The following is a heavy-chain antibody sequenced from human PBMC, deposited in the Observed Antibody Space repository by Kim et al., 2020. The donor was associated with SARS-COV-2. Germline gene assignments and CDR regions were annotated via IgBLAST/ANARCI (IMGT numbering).Heavy chain of an antibody. CDR3: ARGRDIVVVPAALGGRWYFDL. J-gene: IGHJ2*01. V-gene: IGHV4-39*01. Sequence: SETLSLTCTVSGGSISSSSYYWGWIRQPPGKGLEWIGSIYYSGSTYYNPSLKSRVTISVDTSKNQFSLKLSSVTAADTAVYYCARGRDIVVVPAALGGRWYFDLWGRGTLVTVSS. D-gene: IGHD2-2*01. CDR2: IYYSGST. CDR1: GGSISSSSYY.